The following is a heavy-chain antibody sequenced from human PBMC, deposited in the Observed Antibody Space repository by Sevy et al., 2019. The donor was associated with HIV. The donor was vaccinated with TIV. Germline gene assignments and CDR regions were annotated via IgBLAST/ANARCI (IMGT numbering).Heavy chain of an antibody. CDR1: GGTFSSYA. CDR2: IIPILGIA. Sequence: ASVKVSCKASGGTFSSYAISWVRQAPGQGLEWMGGIIPILGIANYAQKFQGRVTITADKSTSTAYMELSSLRSEDTAVYYCARNGIAVYYYYYMDVWGKGTTVTVS. V-gene: IGHV1-69*10. D-gene: IGHD6-19*01. CDR3: ARNGIAVYYYYYMDV. J-gene: IGHJ6*03.